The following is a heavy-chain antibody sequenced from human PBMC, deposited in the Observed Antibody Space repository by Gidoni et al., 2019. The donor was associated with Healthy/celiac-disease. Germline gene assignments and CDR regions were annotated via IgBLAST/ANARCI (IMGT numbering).Heavy chain of an antibody. V-gene: IGHV4-39*01. CDR3: ARHAYITMIVLI. J-gene: IGHJ3*02. Sequence: STYYNPSLKSRVTISVDTSKNQFSLKLSSVTAADTAVYYCARHAYITMIVLIWGQGTMVTVSS. D-gene: IGHD3-22*01. CDR2: ST.